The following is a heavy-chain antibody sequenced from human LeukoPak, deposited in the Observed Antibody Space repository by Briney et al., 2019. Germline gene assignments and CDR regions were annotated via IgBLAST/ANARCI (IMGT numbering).Heavy chain of an antibody. D-gene: IGHD3-10*01. V-gene: IGHV4-34*01. CDR1: GGSLSGDY. CDR3: ARDFGNVRGVT. CDR2: INHSGNT. Sequence: PSETLSLTCAVYGGSLSGDYWSWIRQSPGKGLEWIGEINHSGNTNYNPSLKSRATMSVDTSKNQISLKLSSVTAADTAVYYCARDFGNVRGVTWGQGTLVTVSS. J-gene: IGHJ5*02.